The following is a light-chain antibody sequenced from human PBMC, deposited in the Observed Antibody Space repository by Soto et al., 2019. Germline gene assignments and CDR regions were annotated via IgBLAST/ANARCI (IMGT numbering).Light chain of an antibody. J-gene: IGLJ3*02. CDR2: STS. CDR1: TGAVISENY. Sequence: QAVVTPEPSLTVSPGGTVTLTCASSTGAVISENYPTWLQQKPGQAPRALIFSTSNRHSWTPARFSGSLFGGRAVLTLSDVQPEDEADYYCLLHYGGAQVWMFGGGTKLTVL. V-gene: IGLV7-43*01. CDR3: LLHYGGAQVWM.